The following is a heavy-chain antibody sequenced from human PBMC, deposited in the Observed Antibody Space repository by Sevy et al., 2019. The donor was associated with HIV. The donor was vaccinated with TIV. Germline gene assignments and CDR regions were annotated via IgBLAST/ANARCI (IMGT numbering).Heavy chain of an antibody. CDR3: ASKRYYDFWSGYALGYYFDY. Sequence: SETLSLTCTVSGGSISSSSYYWGWIRQPPGKGLEWIGSIYYSGSTYYNPSLKSRVTICVDTSKNQFSLKLSSVTAADTAVYYCASKRYYDFWSGYALGYYFDYWGQGTLVTVSS. CDR2: IYYSGST. J-gene: IGHJ4*02. CDR1: GGSISSSSYY. D-gene: IGHD3-3*01. V-gene: IGHV4-39*01.